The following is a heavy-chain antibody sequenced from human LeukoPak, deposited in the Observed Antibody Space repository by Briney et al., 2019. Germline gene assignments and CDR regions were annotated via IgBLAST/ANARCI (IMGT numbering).Heavy chain of an antibody. D-gene: IGHD3-22*01. CDR1: GGSISTSSYY. V-gene: IGHV4-39*01. CDR2: IYYSGRT. Sequence: TSETLSLTCTVSGGSISTSSYYWGWIRQPPGKGLEWIGTIYYSGRTYYNPSLKSRVTISVDTSKNQFSLKLSSATAADTAMYYCARHGYYFDSPSDYWGQGTLVTVSS. J-gene: IGHJ4*02. CDR3: ARHGYYFDSPSDY.